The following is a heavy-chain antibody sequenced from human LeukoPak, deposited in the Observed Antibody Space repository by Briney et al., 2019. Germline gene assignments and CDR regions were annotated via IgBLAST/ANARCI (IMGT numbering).Heavy chain of an antibody. V-gene: IGHV1-69*04. CDR2: IIPILGIA. CDR3: ARDCSGGSCYGAFDI. CDR1: GGTFSSYA. J-gene: IGHJ3*02. Sequence: GASVKVSCKASGGTFSSYAISWVRQAPGQGLEWMGRIIPILGIANYAQKFQGRVTITADKSTSTAYMELSSLRSEDTAVYYCARDCSGGSCYGAFDIWGQGTMVTVSS. D-gene: IGHD2-15*01.